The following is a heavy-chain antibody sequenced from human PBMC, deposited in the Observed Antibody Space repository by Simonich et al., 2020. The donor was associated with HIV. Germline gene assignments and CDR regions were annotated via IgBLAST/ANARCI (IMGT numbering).Heavy chain of an antibody. D-gene: IGHD3-16*01. CDR1: GFTFSSYA. V-gene: IGHV3-30*07. CDR2: ISYDGSNK. Sequence: QVQLVESGGGVVQPGRSLRLSCAASGFTFSSYAMHWVCQAPGKGLERVAVISYDGSNKYYADSVKGRFTIARDNSKNTLYLQMNSLRAEDTAVYYCASGGSISSVWADDYWGQGTLVTVSS. J-gene: IGHJ4*02. CDR3: ASGGSISSVWADDY.